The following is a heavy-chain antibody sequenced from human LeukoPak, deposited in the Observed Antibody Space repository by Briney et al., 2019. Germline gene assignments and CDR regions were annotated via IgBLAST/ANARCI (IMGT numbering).Heavy chain of an antibody. CDR3: ARPRYSSGWYVY. CDR1: GYTFISYD. V-gene: IGHV1-8*01. CDR2: MNPNSGNT. J-gene: IGHJ4*02. D-gene: IGHD6-19*01. Sequence: ASVKVSCKASGYTFISYDINWVRQATGQGLEWMGWMNPNSGNTGYAQKFQGRVTMTRNTSISTAYMELSSLRSEDTAVYYCARPRYSSGWYVYWGQGTLVTVSS.